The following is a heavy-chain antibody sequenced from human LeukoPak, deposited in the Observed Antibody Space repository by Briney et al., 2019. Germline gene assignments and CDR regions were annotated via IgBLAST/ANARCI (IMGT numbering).Heavy chain of an antibody. Sequence: GGSLRLSCAASGFTFSSYAMNWVRQAPGKGLEWVSHIGGSGSTIHYADSVKGRFTISRDNAKNPLFLQMNSLRAEDTAVYYCARYYSDGTGYAEQYLQHWGEGALVTVSS. D-gene: IGHD3-22*01. V-gene: IGHV3-48*03. CDR3: ARYYSDGTGYAEQYLQH. CDR1: GFTFSSYA. CDR2: IGGSGSTI. J-gene: IGHJ1*01.